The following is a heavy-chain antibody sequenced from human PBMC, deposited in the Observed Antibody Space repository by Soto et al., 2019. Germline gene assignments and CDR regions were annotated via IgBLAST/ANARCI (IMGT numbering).Heavy chain of an antibody. V-gene: IGHV1-18*04. CDR2: ISAYNGNT. Sequence: GASVKVSCKASGYTFTSYGISWVRQAPGQGLEWMGWISAYNGNTNYAQKLQGRVTMTTDTSTSTAYMELRSLRSDDTAVYYCASPAGIAVAGTDYYYYGMDVWREGTTVTVSS. D-gene: IGHD6-19*01. J-gene: IGHJ6*04. CDR3: ASPAGIAVAGTDYYYYGMDV. CDR1: GYTFTSYG.